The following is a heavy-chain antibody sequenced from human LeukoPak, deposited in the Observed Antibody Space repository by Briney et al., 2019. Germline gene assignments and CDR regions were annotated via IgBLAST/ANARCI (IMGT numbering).Heavy chain of an antibody. D-gene: IGHD5-12*01. CDR1: GGTFSSYA. CDR3: ARGRGYSGYDFGGYFDY. V-gene: IGHV1-69*05. Sequence: SVKVSCKASGGTFSSYAISWVRQAPGQGLEWMGRIIPIFGTASYAQKFQGRVTITTDESTSTAYMELSSLRSEDTAVYYCARGRGYSGYDFGGYFDYWGQGTLVTVSS. CDR2: IIPIFGTA. J-gene: IGHJ4*02.